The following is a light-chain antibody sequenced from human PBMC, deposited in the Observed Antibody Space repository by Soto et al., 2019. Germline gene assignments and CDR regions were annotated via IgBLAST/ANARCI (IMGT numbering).Light chain of an antibody. Sequence: AIQMTQSPSSLSASVGERVTITCRASQGIRNDLGWYQQKPGKAPKLLISAASNLQSGVPARFSGSGSGTDFTLTISSLQPEDFATYYCLQDYNYPYTFGQGTKLEI. CDR2: AAS. CDR1: QGIRND. CDR3: LQDYNYPYT. V-gene: IGKV1-6*01. J-gene: IGKJ2*01.